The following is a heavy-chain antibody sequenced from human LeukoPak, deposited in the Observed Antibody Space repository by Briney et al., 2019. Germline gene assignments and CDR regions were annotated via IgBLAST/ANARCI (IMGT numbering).Heavy chain of an antibody. CDR1: GFTFSSYA. J-gene: IGHJ4*02. V-gene: IGHV3-23*01. Sequence: GGSLRLSCAASGFTFSSYAMSWGRQAPGKGLEWVSAISGSGGSTYYADSVKGRFTISRDNSKNTLSLQMNSLRAEDTALYYCAKAYGLNNTITDWGQGTLVTVSS. CDR3: AKAYGLNNTITD. D-gene: IGHD5-12*01. CDR2: ISGSGGST.